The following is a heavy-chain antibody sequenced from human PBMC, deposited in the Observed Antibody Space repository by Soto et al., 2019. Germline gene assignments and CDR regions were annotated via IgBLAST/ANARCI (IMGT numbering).Heavy chain of an antibody. D-gene: IGHD4-17*01. CDR2: IIPISGTT. Sequence: ASVKVSCKASGYTFTSYDINWVRQATGQGLEWMGWIIPISGTTSYAQKFQGRVTITRNKSMSTAYMELSSLRSEDTAVYYCASLRSRRDYDYYYYGMDVWGQGTTVTVSS. CDR3: ASLRSRRDYDYYYYGMDV. J-gene: IGHJ6*02. V-gene: IGHV1-8*01. CDR1: GYTFTSYD.